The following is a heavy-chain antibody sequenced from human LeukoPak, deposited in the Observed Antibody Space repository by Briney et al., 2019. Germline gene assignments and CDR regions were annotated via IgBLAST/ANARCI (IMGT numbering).Heavy chain of an antibody. CDR2: IYTSGST. Sequence: SQTLSLTCTVSGVSISSGSYYWRWIRQPAGKGLEWIGRIYTSGSTNYNPSLKSRVTISVDTSKNQFSLKLSSVTAADTAVYYCARAPRTTGTTTIWFDHWGQGTLVTVSS. V-gene: IGHV4-61*02. CDR3: ARAPRTTGTTTIWFDH. J-gene: IGHJ5*02. CDR1: GVSISSGSYY. D-gene: IGHD1-1*01.